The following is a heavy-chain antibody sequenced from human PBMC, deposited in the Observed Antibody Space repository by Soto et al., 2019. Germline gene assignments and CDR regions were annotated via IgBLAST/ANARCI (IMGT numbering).Heavy chain of an antibody. CDR1: GGTFSSYA. D-gene: IGHD2-15*01. J-gene: IGHJ6*02. Sequence: GASVKVSCKASGGTFSSYAISWVRQAPGQGLEWMGGIIPIFGTANYAQKFQGRVTITADESTSTAYMELSSLRSEDTAVYYCASSLYCCXXSCYPXXNXXYYXGMDVWGQGXXVTXSS. CDR2: IIPIFGTA. V-gene: IGHV1-69*13. CDR3: ASSLYCCXXSCYPXXNXXYYXGMDV.